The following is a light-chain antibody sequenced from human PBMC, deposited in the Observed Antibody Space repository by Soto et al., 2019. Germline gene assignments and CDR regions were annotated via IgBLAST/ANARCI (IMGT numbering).Light chain of an antibody. V-gene: IGLV1-40*01. CDR1: SSNLGAGYD. CDR3: QAYDYSLTASV. J-gene: IGLJ3*02. CDR2: GNR. Sequence: QSGLTQPPSVSEAPGQRVTIHCTGNSSNLGAGYDVHWYQQLPGTAPKLVIYGNRNRPSGVPERFSGSKSGTSASLAITGLQAEDEGDYYCQAYDYSLTASVFGGGTKVTVL.